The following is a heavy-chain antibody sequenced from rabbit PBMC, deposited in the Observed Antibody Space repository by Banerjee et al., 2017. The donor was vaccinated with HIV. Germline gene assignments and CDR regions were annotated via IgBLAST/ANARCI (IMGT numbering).Heavy chain of an antibody. V-gene: IGHV1S45*01. CDR1: GIDFSSTHY. J-gene: IGHJ4*01. CDR3: ARDRANNDIGDL. D-gene: IGHD3-1*01. Sequence: QEQLEESGGDLVKPEGSLTLTCTASGIDFSSTHYMCWARQAPGKGLEWIACIYTGSSRSTYYASWAKGRFTISKTSSTTVTLQMTSLTAADTATYFCARDRANNDIGDLWGQVTLVTVS. CDR2: IYTGSSRST.